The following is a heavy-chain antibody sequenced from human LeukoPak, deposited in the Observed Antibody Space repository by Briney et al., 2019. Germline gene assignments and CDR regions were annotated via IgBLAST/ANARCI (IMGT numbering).Heavy chain of an antibody. CDR2: ISGSGGST. J-gene: IGHJ5*02. CDR3: AKDPITYGDYGNWFDP. CDR1: GFTFSSYA. Sequence: GGSLRLSCAASGFTFSSYAMTWVRQAPRKGLEWVSGISGSGGSTYYADSVKGRFTISRDNSRNTLHLQMNSLRADDTAIYYCAKDPITYGDYGNWFDPWGQGTLVTVSS. D-gene: IGHD4-17*01. V-gene: IGHV3-23*01.